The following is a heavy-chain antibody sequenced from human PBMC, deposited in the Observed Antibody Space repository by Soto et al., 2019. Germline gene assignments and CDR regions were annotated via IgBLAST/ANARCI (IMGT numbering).Heavy chain of an antibody. CDR2: ISAYNGNT. Sequence: ASVKVSCKASGYTFTSYGISWVRQAPGQGLEWMGWISAYNGNTNYAQKLQGRVTMTTDTSTSTAYMELRSLGSDDTAVYYCAREDYGDEHAYSYYGMDVWGQGTTVTVSS. J-gene: IGHJ6*01. D-gene: IGHD4-17*01. CDR1: GYTFTSYG. V-gene: IGHV1-18*04. CDR3: AREDYGDEHAYSYYGMDV.